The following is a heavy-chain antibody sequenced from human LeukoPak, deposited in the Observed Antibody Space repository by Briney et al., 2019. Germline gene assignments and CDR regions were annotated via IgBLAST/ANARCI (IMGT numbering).Heavy chain of an antibody. CDR2: MNPNSGNT. CDR1: GYTFTSYD. V-gene: IGHV1-8*01. D-gene: IGHD1-26*01. CDR3: ARGHQVGATSWFDP. Sequence: ALVKVSCKASGYTFTSYDINWVRQATGQGLEWMGWMNPNSGNTGYAQKFQGRVTMTRNTSISTAYMELSSLRSEDTAVYYCARGHQVGATSWFDPWGQGTLVTVSS. J-gene: IGHJ5*02.